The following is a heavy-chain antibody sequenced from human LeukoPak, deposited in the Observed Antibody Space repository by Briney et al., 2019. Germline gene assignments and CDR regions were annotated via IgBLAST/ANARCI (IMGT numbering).Heavy chain of an antibody. Sequence: SVKVSCKASGFTFTSSAMQWVRQARGQRLEWIGWIVVGSGNTNYAQKFQERVTITRDMSTSTAYMELSSLRVEDTAVYYCAKDEAPAAGGWNYYYGMDVWGQGTTVTVSS. D-gene: IGHD6-13*01. CDR2: IVVGSGNT. V-gene: IGHV1-58*02. CDR3: AKDEAPAAGGWNYYYGMDV. J-gene: IGHJ6*02. CDR1: GFTFTSSA.